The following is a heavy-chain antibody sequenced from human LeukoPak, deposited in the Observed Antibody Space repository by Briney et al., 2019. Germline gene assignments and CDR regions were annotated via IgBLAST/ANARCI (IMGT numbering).Heavy chain of an antibody. CDR1: GFTFSSYG. Sequence: PGRSLRLSCAASGFTFSSYGMHWVRQAPGKGLEWVAVISYDGSNKYYADSVKGRFTISRDNSKNTLYLQMNSLRAEDTAVYYCAKDKMDYYDSSGYYDWFDPWGHGTLVTVSS. CDR2: ISYDGSNK. J-gene: IGHJ5*02. CDR3: AKDKMDYYDSSGYYDWFDP. D-gene: IGHD3-22*01. V-gene: IGHV3-30*18.